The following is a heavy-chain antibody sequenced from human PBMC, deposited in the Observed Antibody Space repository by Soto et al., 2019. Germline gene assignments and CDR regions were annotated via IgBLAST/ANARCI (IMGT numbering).Heavy chain of an antibody. CDR2: ISAYNGNT. Sequence: ASVKVSCKASGYTFTSYGISWVRQAPGQGLEWMGWISAYNGNTNYAQKLQGRVTMTTDTSTSTAYMELRSLRSDDTAVYYCARDSRAKYRDYVPDYWGQGTLVTVSS. CDR1: GYTFTSYG. CDR3: ARDSRAKYRDYVPDY. J-gene: IGHJ4*02. D-gene: IGHD4-17*01. V-gene: IGHV1-18*01.